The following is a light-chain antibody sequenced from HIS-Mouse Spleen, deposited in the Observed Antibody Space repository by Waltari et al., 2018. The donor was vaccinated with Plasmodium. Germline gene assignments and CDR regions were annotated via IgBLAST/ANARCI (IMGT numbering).Light chain of an antibody. J-gene: IGLJ3*02. CDR3: NSRDSSGNHWV. Sequence: SSELTQDPAVSVALGQTVRITCQRACLRSYYARRYPQKPGQALVLYIYGKNNRPSGIPDRCSGSSSGNTASLTITGAQAEDEADYYCNSRDSSGNHWVFGGGTKLTVL. V-gene: IGLV3-19*01. CDR1: CLRSYY. CDR2: GKN.